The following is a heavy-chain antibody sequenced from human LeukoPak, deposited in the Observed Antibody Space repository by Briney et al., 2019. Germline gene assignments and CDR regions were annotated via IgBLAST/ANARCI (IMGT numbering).Heavy chain of an antibody. CDR3: ARHDGPIVVVTVKLDY. Sequence: GGSLRLSCVASGFTFSSYGMHWVRQAPGKGLEWVAFISSDGNKNYYEDSVKGRFTISRDNSKNTLFLQMSSLRPEDTAVYYCARHDGPIVVVTVKLDYWGQGTLVTVSS. CDR1: GFTFSSYG. J-gene: IGHJ4*02. V-gene: IGHV3-30*03. CDR2: ISSDGNKN. D-gene: IGHD2-21*02.